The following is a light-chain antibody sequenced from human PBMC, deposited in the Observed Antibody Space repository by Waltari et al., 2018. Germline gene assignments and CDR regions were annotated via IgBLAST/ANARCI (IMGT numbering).Light chain of an antibody. CDR2: EVS. J-gene: IGLJ7*01. V-gene: IGLV1-51*02. Sequence: QSVLTQPPSVSAAPGQRVTISCSGGSSNIGNNYVSWYRQFPGTTPKLLIYEVSARPSVIPGRFSGSKSGTSATLDSTGLQAGDEADYYCGTWDSSLSGAVFGGGTHLTVL. CDR3: GTWDSSLSGAV. CDR1: SSNIGNNY.